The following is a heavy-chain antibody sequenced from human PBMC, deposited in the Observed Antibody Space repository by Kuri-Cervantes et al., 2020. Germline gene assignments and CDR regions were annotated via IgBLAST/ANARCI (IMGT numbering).Heavy chain of an antibody. CDR3: ARDSRIAVAGYYYYYMDV. CDR2: ISYDGSNK. J-gene: IGHJ6*03. Sequence: GGSLRLSCAASGFTFSSYAMHWVRQAPGKGLEWVAVISYDGSNKYYADSVKGRFTISRDNSKNTLYLQMNSLRAEDTAVYYCARDSRIAVAGYYYYYMDVWGKGTTVTVSS. CDR1: GFTFSSYA. D-gene: IGHD6-19*01. V-gene: IGHV3-30-3*01.